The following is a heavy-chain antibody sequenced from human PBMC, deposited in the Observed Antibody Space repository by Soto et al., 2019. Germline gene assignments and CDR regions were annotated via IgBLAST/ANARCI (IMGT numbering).Heavy chain of an antibody. CDR2: ISGSGGST. CDR1: GFTFSSYA. CDR3: AKFAPIVATTDDAFDI. D-gene: IGHD5-12*01. J-gene: IGHJ3*02. Sequence: EVQLLESGGGLVQPGGSLRLSGAASGFTFSSYAMSWVRQAPGKGLEWVSAISGSGGSTYYADSVKGRFTISRDNSKNTLYLQMNSLRAEDTAVYYCAKFAPIVATTDDAFDIWGQGTMVTVSS. V-gene: IGHV3-23*01.